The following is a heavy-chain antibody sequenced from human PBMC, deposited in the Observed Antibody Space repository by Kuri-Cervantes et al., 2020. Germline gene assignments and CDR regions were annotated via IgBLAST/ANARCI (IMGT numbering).Heavy chain of an antibody. CDR3: TRDHDTYYDILSI. V-gene: IGHV3-49*03. CDR1: GFTFGDYA. D-gene: IGHD3-9*01. Sequence: GESLKISCTASGFTFGDYAMSWFRQAPGKGLEWVGFIRSQTYDGTTEYAASVKGRFTISRDDSKSIANLQMNSLKTEDTAVYYCTRDHDTYYDILSIWGQGTMVTVSS. J-gene: IGHJ3*02. CDR2: IRSQTYDGTT.